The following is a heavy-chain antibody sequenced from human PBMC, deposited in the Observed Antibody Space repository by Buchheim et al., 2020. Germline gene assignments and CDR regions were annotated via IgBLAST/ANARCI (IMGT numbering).Heavy chain of an antibody. CDR2: ISSSGNTI. CDR1: GFTFSDSY. CDR3: AKDLISGY. D-gene: IGHD3-10*01. V-gene: IGHV3-11*01. Sequence: QVHLVESGGALVKPGGSLRLSCAASGFTFSDSYMSWIRQAPRKGLEWVSYISSSGNTIYYADSVKGRFTLSRDNAKNSLYLQMNSLSAEDTAVYYCAKDLISGYWGQGTL. J-gene: IGHJ4*02.